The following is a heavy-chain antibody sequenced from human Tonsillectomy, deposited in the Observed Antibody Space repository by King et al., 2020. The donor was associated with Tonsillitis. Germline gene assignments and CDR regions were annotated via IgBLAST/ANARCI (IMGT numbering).Heavy chain of an antibody. CDR3: ARYDSTGAGAFDI. V-gene: IGHV5-51*01. Sequence: LQLVQSGAEVKKPGESLKISCKGSGYSFTRYWIVWVRQMRGKGLEWMGIIYLGDSETRYSPSFQGQVTISADKSISTAYLQWSRLKASDSAIYYCARYDSTGAGAFDIWGQGTMVTVSS. CDR2: IYLGDSET. J-gene: IGHJ3*02. CDR1: GYSFTRYW. D-gene: IGHD3-22*01.